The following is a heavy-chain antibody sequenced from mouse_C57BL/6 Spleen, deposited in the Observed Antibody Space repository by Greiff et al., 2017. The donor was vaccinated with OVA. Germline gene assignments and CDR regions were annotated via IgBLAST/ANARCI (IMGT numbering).Heavy chain of an antibody. Sequence: VQLQQSGAELVRPGASVKLSCTASGFNITDDYMHWVKQRPEQGLEWIGWIDPENGDTEYASKFQGKATITAATSSNTAYLQLSSLTSEDTAVYYCTPDYYGSSYAMDYWGQGTSVTVAS. J-gene: IGHJ4*01. CDR1: GFNITDDY. CDR2: IDPENGDT. CDR3: TPDYYGSSYAMDY. V-gene: IGHV14-4*01. D-gene: IGHD1-1*01.